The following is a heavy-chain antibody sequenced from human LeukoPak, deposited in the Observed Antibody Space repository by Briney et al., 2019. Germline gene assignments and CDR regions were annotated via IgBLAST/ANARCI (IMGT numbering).Heavy chain of an antibody. J-gene: IGHJ6*03. CDR3: ARGDGYYDSSGFYYYYYMDV. D-gene: IGHD3-22*01. CDR1: GGTFSSYA. Sequence: SVKVSCKASGGTFSSYAISWVRQAPGQGLEWMGGIIPIFGTANYAQKFQGRVTITTDESTSTAYMELSSLRSEDTAVYYCARGDGYYDSSGFYYYYYMDVWGKGTTVTVSS. V-gene: IGHV1-69*05. CDR2: IIPIFGTA.